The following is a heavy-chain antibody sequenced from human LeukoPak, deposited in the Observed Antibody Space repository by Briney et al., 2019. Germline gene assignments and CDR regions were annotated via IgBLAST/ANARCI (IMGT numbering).Heavy chain of an antibody. Sequence: GGSLRLSCAASGFTFRNYVIHWVRQAPGKGLEWVAVTSSDLNVKLYADSVKGRFTISRDNAKNTLFLQMNSLRAEDTAVYYCARQGTGHGMDVWGQGTTVIVSS. J-gene: IGHJ6*02. V-gene: IGHV3-30-3*01. CDR1: GFTFRNYV. CDR3: ARQGTGHGMDV. D-gene: IGHD1-1*01. CDR2: TSSDLNVK.